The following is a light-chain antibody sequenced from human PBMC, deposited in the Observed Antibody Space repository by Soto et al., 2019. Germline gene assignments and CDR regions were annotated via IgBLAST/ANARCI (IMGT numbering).Light chain of an antibody. J-gene: IGKJ1*01. CDR2: KAS. CDR3: QQYKSYWT. Sequence: DIQMTQSPSTLSASVGDRVTITCRASQSISNWLAWYQQKPGKAPKLLIYKASTLKSGVPSRFSGSGSGTEFTLTISSLQPDDFATYYCQQYKSYWTFGQGTKVDIK. V-gene: IGKV1-5*03. CDR1: QSISNW.